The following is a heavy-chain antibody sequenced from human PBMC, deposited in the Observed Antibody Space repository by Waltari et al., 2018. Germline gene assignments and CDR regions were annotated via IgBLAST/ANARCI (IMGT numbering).Heavy chain of an antibody. CDR2: ISYDGSNK. V-gene: IGHV3-30*18. CDR3: AKDRPDYCSSTSCYEAGYYYYGMDV. Sequence: QVQLVESGGGVVQPGRSLRLSCAASGFTFSSYGMHWVRQAPGKGLEWGACISYDGSNKYYADSVKGRFTISRDNSKNTLYLQMNSLRAEDTAVYYCAKDRPDYCSSTSCYEAGYYYYGMDVWGQGTTVTVSS. D-gene: IGHD2-2*01. CDR1: GFTFSSYG. J-gene: IGHJ6*02.